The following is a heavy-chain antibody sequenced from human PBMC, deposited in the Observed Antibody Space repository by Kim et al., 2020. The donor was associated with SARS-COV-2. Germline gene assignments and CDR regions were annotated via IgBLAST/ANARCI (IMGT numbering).Heavy chain of an antibody. CDR2: IRQDGNDK. J-gene: IGHJ3*01. CDR1: AFTFSSHW. D-gene: IGHD2-21*02. CDR3: AGDTVMTASGHAFDA. V-gene: IGHV3-7*01. Sequence: GGSLRLSCEASAFTFSSHWMHWVRQAPGKGLEWVATIRQDGNDKYHVDSVKGRFTISRDNAKNSLYLQMDSLRVDDTAVYYCAGDTVMTASGHAFDAWG.